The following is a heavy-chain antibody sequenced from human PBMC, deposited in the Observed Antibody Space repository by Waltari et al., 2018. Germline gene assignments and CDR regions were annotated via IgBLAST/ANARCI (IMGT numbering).Heavy chain of an antibody. CDR3: ARGSDCSSTSCYAGYYYYMDV. CDR2: INHSGST. V-gene: IGHV4-34*01. CDR1: GGSFSGYY. Sequence: QVQLQQWGAGLLKPSETLSLTCAVYGGSFSGYYWSWIRQPPGKGLEWIGEINHSGSTNYNPSLQSRVTISVDTSKNQFSLKLSSVTAADTAVYYCARGSDCSSTSCYAGYYYYMDVWGKGTTVTVSS. D-gene: IGHD2-2*01. J-gene: IGHJ6*03.